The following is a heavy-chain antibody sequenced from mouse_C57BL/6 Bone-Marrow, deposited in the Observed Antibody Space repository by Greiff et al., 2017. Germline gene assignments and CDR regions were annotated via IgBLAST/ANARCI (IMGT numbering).Heavy chain of an antibody. Sequence: EVQLQESGGGLVQPKGSLKLSCAASGFSFNTYAMNWVRQAPGKGLEWVARIRSKSNNYATDYADSVKDRFAIARDDAEGMLYMQMNNLKTKDTAMYYDVNGDVGYGGQGTTLTVSS. CDR3: VNGDVGY. CDR2: IRSKSNNYAT. D-gene: IGHD3-3*01. V-gene: IGHV10-1*01. CDR1: GFSFNTYA. J-gene: IGHJ2*01.